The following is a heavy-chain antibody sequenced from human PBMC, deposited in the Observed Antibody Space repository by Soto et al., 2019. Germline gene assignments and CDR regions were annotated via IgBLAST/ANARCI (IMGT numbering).Heavy chain of an antibody. CDR2: ISPTGSS. D-gene: IGHD1-26*01. V-gene: IGHV4-30-2*06. J-gene: IGHJ5*02. CDR3: ARRGSTTVDP. Sequence: NPSETLSLTCTVSGGSITSGGYSWTWIRQSPGKGLESIGYISPTGSSFYNPSLKSRVILSVDTSKNQFSLKLNSVTVADTAVYYCARRGSTTVDPWGQGMLVTVSS. CDR1: GGSITSGGYS.